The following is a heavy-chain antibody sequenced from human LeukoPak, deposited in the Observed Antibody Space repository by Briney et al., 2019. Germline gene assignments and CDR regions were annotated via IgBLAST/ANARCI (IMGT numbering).Heavy chain of an antibody. J-gene: IGHJ5*02. V-gene: IGHV3-30-3*01. CDR2: ISYDGSNK. Sequence: GSLRLSCAASGFTFSSYAMHWVRQAPGKGLGWVAVISYDGSNKYYADSVKGRFTISRDNSKNTLYLQMNSLRAEDTAVYYCARDQGGATSFDWFDPWGQGTLVTVSS. CDR3: ARDQGGATSFDWFDP. CDR1: GFTFSSYA. D-gene: IGHD1-26*01.